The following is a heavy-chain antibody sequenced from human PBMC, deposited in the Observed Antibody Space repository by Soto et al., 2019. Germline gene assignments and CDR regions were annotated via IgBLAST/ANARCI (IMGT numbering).Heavy chain of an antibody. D-gene: IGHD3-3*01. Sequence: PGGSLRLSCAASGFTFSSYWMSWVRQAPGKGLEWVANIKQDGSEKYYVDSVKGRFTISRDNAKNSLYLQRNSLRAEDTAVYYCARAVGRCLEWLLSNYYYYGMDVWGQGTTVTVSS. CDR3: ARAVGRCLEWLLSNYYYYGMDV. CDR2: IKQDGSEK. CDR1: GFTFSSYW. V-gene: IGHV3-7*03. J-gene: IGHJ6*02.